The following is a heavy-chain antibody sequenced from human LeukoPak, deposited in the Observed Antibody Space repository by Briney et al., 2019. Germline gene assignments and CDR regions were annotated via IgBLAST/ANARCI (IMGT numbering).Heavy chain of an antibody. D-gene: IGHD1-26*01. J-gene: IGHJ1*01. Sequence: ASVKVSCKASGYTFTGYYMHWVRQAPGQGLEWMGWINPKSGGTKYAQTFQGRVTMTSDTSISTAYMELSRLRSDDTAVYYCARDLGDLLVTEYFQHRGQGTLVTVSS. CDR2: INPKSGGT. CDR1: GYTFTGYY. CDR3: ARDLGDLLVTEYFQH. V-gene: IGHV1-2*02.